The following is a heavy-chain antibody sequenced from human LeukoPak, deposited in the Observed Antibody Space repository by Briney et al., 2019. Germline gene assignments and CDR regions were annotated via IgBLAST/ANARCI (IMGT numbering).Heavy chain of an antibody. V-gene: IGHV1-8*01. D-gene: IGHD3-22*01. J-gene: IGHJ5*02. CDR1: GYTFTRYD. CDR3: ARVGTLYYYDSSGYYSP. Sequence: ASVKVSCKASGYTFTRYDINWVRQATGQGLEWMGWMNPNSGNTGYAQKVQGRVTMTRNTSISTAYMELSSLRSEDTAVYYRARVGTLYYYDSSGYYSPWGQGTLVTVSS. CDR2: MNPNSGNT.